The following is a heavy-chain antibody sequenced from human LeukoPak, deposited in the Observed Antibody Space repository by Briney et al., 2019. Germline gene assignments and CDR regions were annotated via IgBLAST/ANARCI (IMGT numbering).Heavy chain of an antibody. CDR2: IRFDGSNQ. CDR3: AKNPPEGWSGDG. D-gene: IGHD3-10*02. V-gene: IGHV3-30*02. CDR1: GFTFSSFA. J-gene: IGHJ4*02. Sequence: GGSLRLSCAASGFTFSSFAMHWVRQAPGKGLEWVAFIRFDGSNQYYADSVKGRFTISRDNSKNTLYLQMNSLRAEDTAVYYCAKNPPEGWSGDGGGQGTLVTVSS.